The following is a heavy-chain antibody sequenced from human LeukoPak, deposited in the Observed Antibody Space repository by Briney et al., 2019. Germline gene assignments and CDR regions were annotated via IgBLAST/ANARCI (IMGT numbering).Heavy chain of an antibody. CDR3: ARRIIVATIDY. CDR1: GGSISSSNYY. J-gene: IGHJ4*02. CDR2: IYYSGST. D-gene: IGHD5-12*01. Sequence: SKTLSLTCNVFGGSISSSNYYWAWIRQPPGKGLEWIGSIYYSGSTYINPSLESRVTISADTPKNQFSLKLSSVTAADTAVYYCARRIIVATIDYWGQGILVTVSS. V-gene: IGHV4-39*01.